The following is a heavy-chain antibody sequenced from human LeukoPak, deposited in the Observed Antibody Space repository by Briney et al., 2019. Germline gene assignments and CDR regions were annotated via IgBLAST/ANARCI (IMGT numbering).Heavy chain of an antibody. Sequence: PGGSLRLSCAASGFTFSSCEMNWVRQAPGKGLEWVSYISSSGSTIYYADSVKGRFTISRDNAKNSLYLQMNSLRAEDTAVYYCARGAPNWNFDYYGMDVWGQGTTVTVSS. CDR1: GFTFSSCE. D-gene: IGHD1-1*01. V-gene: IGHV3-48*03. CDR3: ARGAPNWNFDYYGMDV. CDR2: ISSSGSTI. J-gene: IGHJ6*02.